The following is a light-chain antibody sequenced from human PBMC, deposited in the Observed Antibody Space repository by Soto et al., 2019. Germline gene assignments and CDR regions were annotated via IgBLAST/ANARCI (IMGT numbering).Light chain of an antibody. J-gene: IGKJ4*01. V-gene: IGKV1-39*01. CDR2: GAS. CDR3: QQSYFTPPLT. CDR1: QSISTY. Sequence: DIQMTQSPSSLSASIGDRITITCRASQSISTYLDWYQQKPGKAPTLLIYGASTLQHGGPSRFSGSGSSTDYTPTISSLQPDDCATYYGQQSYFTPPLTFGGGTKMEMK.